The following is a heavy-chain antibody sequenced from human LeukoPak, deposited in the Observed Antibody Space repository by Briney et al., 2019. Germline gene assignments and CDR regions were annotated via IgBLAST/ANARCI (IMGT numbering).Heavy chain of an antibody. Sequence: QPGRSLRLSCAASGFTFSSYAMHWVRQAPGKGLEWVSVIYSGGSTYYADSVKGRFTISRDNSKNTLYLQMNSLRAEDTAVYYCARDGTENSSGLLGYYGMDVWGQGTTVTVSS. D-gene: IGHD6-19*01. CDR3: ARDGTENSSGLLGYYGMDV. J-gene: IGHJ6*02. V-gene: IGHV3-66*01. CDR1: GFTFSSYA. CDR2: IYSGGST.